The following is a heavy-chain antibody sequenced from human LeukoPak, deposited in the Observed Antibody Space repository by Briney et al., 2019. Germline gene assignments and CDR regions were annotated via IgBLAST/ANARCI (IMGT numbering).Heavy chain of an antibody. CDR1: GFTFSSYS. CDR3: ARDAQPQYHYDSSGYYYPGY. Sequence: GGSLRLSCAASGFTFSSYSMNWVRQAPGKGLEWVSYISSSSSTIYYADSVKGRFTISRDNAKNSLYLQMNSLRAEDTAVYYCARDAQPQYHYDSSGYYYPGYWGQGTLVTVSS. V-gene: IGHV3-48*01. J-gene: IGHJ4*02. D-gene: IGHD3-22*01. CDR2: ISSSSSTI.